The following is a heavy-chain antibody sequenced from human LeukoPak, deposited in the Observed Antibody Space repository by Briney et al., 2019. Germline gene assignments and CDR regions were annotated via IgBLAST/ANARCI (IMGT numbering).Heavy chain of an antibody. D-gene: IGHD2-2*01. Sequence: PSETLSLTCTVSGGSISSYYWSWIRQPPGKGLEWIGYIYYSGSTNYNPSLKSRVTISVDTSKNQFSLKLSSVTAADTAVYYRARESSAGYFDYWGQGTLVTVSS. J-gene: IGHJ4*02. V-gene: IGHV4-59*01. CDR1: GGSISSYY. CDR2: IYYSGST. CDR3: ARESSAGYFDY.